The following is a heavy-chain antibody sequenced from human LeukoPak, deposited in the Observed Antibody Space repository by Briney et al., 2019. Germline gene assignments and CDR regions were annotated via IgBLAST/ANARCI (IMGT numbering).Heavy chain of an antibody. CDR3: AKDIGSDPEPEWGAFDI. J-gene: IGHJ3*02. V-gene: IGHV3-9*03. D-gene: IGHD1-26*01. Sequence: GGSLRLSCAASGFTFDDYAMHWVRQAPGKGLEWVSGISWNSGSIGYADSVKGRFTISRDNAKNSLYLQMNSLRAEDMALYYCAKDIGSDPEPEWGAFDIWGQGTMVTVSS. CDR1: GFTFDDYA. CDR2: ISWNSGSI.